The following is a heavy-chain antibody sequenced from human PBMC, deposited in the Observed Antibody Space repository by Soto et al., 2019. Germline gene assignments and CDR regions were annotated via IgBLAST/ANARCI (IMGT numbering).Heavy chain of an antibody. CDR3: AREIYSSTYFDS. J-gene: IGHJ4*02. CDR1: GFSLTTSGVG. Sequence: QITLKESGPTLVRPTQTLTLTCTFSGFSLTTSGVGVGWIRQPPGKALEWLALIYWDDDHRYSPSLKTRLTITKDNSKNQVVLTMTNLGPADTATYYGAREIYSSTYFDSWGQGTLVTVYS. D-gene: IGHD6-13*01. V-gene: IGHV2-5*02. CDR2: IYWDDDH.